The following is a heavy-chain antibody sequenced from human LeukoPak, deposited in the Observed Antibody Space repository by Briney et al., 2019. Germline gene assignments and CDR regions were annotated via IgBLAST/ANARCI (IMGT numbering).Heavy chain of an antibody. CDR3: ATNYLFGSGRPFDY. V-gene: IGHV1-24*01. CDR1: GYTLTELP. J-gene: IGHJ4*02. Sequence: ASVKVSCKVSGYTLTELPMHWVRQAPGKGLEWMGGFDPEDGETIYAQKFQGRVTMTEDTSTDTAYMELSSLRSEDTAVYYCATNYLFGSGRPFDYWGQGTLVTVSS. CDR2: FDPEDGET. D-gene: IGHD3-10*01.